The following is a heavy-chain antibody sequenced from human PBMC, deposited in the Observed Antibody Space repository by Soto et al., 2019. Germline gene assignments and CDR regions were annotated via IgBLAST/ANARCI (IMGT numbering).Heavy chain of an antibody. V-gene: IGHV4-59*01. CDR3: ARDLVGLTHFDY. CDR2: IYYLGRT. J-gene: IGHJ4*02. Sequence: QVQLQESGPGLVKPSETLSLTCTVSGDSISTYYWNWVRQPLGKGLEWIGYIYYLGRTNYNPSLRSRFTMSLDTSKNQIALNLNSVTAADTAVYYCARDLVGLTHFDYWGQGILVTVSS. D-gene: IGHD2-8*02. CDR1: GDSISTYY.